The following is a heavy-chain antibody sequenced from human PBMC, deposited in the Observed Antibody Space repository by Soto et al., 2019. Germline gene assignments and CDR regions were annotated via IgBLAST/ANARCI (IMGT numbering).Heavy chain of an antibody. J-gene: IGHJ5*02. CDR2: ISPGGRYP. Sequence: GGSLRLSCAGSGFTFGDSYMSWIRQAPGKGLEWLSYISPGGRYPAYADSVKGRFTISRDNPKRSLYLQMMSLTAEDTAIYYCVRGGGGGLFDPWGQGTMVTVSS. V-gene: IGHV3-11*06. CDR1: GFTFGDSY. CDR3: VRGGGGGLFDP. D-gene: IGHD2-15*01.